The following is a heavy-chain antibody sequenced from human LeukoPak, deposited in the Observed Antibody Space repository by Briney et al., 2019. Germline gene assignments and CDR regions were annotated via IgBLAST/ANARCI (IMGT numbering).Heavy chain of an antibody. CDR2: IIPIFGTA. Sequence: SVKVSCKASGGTFSSYAISWVRQAPGQGLEWMGGIIPIFGTANYAQKFQGRVTITADESTSTAYMELSSLRSEDTAVYYCANHAGIAARASFDYWGQGTLVTVSS. CDR1: GGTFSSYA. J-gene: IGHJ4*02. D-gene: IGHD6-6*01. CDR3: ANHAGIAARASFDY. V-gene: IGHV1-69*13.